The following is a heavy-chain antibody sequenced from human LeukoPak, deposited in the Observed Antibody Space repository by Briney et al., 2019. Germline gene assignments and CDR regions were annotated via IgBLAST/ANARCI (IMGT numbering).Heavy chain of an antibody. CDR2: ISENGGTX. Sequence: GGSLRLSXAAXXXXXXXXXXXXVXXXXXXXXXXVXGISENGGTXFYADSVKGXFXITRDNSKNTMYVQMNSLRGEDXALYYCVKDYGPKQLVFFDSWGQGTLVTVSS. D-gene: IGHD6-13*01. CDR1: XXXXXXXX. V-gene: IGHV3-23*01. CDR3: VKDYGPKQLVFFDS. J-gene: IGHJ4*02.